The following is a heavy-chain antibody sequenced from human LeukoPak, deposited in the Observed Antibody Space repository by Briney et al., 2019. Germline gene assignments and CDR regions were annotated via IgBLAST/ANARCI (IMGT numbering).Heavy chain of an antibody. V-gene: IGHV3-7*01. CDR2: IKQDGSEK. CDR1: GFTFDDYA. D-gene: IGHD3-3*01. J-gene: IGHJ4*02. Sequence: GGSLRLSCAASGFTFDDYAMHWVRQAPGKGLEWVANIKQDGSEKYYVDSVKGRFTISRDNAKNSLYLQMNSLRAEDTAVYYCARRRFLEWERQFDYWGQGTLVTVSS. CDR3: ARRRFLEWERQFDY.